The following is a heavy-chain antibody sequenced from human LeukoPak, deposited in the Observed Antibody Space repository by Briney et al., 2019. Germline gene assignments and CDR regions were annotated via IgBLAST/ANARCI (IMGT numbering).Heavy chain of an antibody. Sequence: GGSLRLSCAASGFIFSGYAMSWVRQAPGKGLEWVAIISFDGGNKYYADSVKGRFTISRDNSKNTLYLQMNSLRAEDTAVYYCARDGIVGSPLFKFDYWGQGTLVTVSS. J-gene: IGHJ4*02. CDR1: GFIFSGYA. CDR3: ARDGIVGSPLFKFDY. V-gene: IGHV3-30-3*01. D-gene: IGHD1-26*01. CDR2: ISFDGGNK.